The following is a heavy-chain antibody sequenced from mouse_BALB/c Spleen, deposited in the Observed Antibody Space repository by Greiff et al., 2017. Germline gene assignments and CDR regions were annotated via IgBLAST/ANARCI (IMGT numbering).Heavy chain of an antibody. D-gene: IGHD2-2*01. CDR3: ARAYGYDENYFDY. V-gene: IGHV2-9*02. CDR1: GFSLTSYG. CDR2: IWAGGST. J-gene: IGHJ2*01. Sequence: VKLQESGPGLVAPSQSLSITCTVSGFSLTSYGVHWVRQPPGKGLEWLGVIWAGGSTNYNSALMSRLSISKDNSKSQVFLKMNSLQTDDTAMYYCARAYGYDENYFDYWGQGTTLTVSS.